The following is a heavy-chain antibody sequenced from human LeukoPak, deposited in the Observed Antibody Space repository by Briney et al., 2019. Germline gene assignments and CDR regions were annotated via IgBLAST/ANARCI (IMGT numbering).Heavy chain of an antibody. Sequence: PSETLSLTCTVSGYSISSGYYWGWIRQPPGKGLEWIGSIYHSGSTYYNPSLKSRVTISVDTSKNQFSLKLSSVTAADTAVYYCARFNTRTPRANAWFPAYGMDVWGQGTTVTVSS. CDR2: IYHSGST. D-gene: IGHD3-10*01. CDR3: ARFNTRTPRANAWFPAYGMDV. CDR1: GYSISSGYY. J-gene: IGHJ6*02. V-gene: IGHV4-38-2*02.